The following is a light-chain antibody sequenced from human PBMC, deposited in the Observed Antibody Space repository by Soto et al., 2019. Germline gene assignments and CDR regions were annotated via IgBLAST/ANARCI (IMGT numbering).Light chain of an antibody. J-gene: IGKJ1*01. Sequence: EIVMTQSPATLSVSPGERATLSCRASQSANSLAWYQQRPGQPPRLLIYGASTRAAGISARFSGSGSGTEFTLTISSLQSEDFAVYYCQQSSNWPRTFGQGTKVDIK. CDR2: GAS. CDR3: QQSSNWPRT. V-gene: IGKV3-15*01. CDR1: QSANS.